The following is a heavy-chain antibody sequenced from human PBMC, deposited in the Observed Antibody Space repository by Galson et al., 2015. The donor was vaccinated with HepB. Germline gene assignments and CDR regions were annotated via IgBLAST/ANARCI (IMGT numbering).Heavy chain of an antibody. CDR1: GCMFSSYG. Sequence: SLRLSRADSGCMFSSYGMHWVRQAPGKGLEWVAVISYDGSNKYYADSVKGRFTISRDNSKNTLYLQMNSLRAEDTAVYYCAKGGDSSGDDFDYWGQGTLVTVSS. V-gene: IGHV3-30*18. D-gene: IGHD3-22*01. CDR3: AKGGDSSGDDFDY. J-gene: IGHJ4*02. CDR2: ISYDGSNK.